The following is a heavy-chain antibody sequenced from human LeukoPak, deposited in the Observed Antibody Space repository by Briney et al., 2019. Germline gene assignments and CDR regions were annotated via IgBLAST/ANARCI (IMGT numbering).Heavy chain of an antibody. CDR3: AGSGQWAGSRDDILTGFDY. CDR2: IYHSGST. V-gene: IGHV4-38-2*01. CDR1: GYSISSGYY. D-gene: IGHD3-9*01. J-gene: IGHJ4*02. Sequence: SETLSLTCAVSGYSISSGYYWGWIRQPPGKGLEWIGSIYHSGSTYYNPSLKSRVTISVDTSKNQFSLKLISVTAADTAVYYCAGSGQWAGSRDDILTGFDYWGQGTLVTVSS.